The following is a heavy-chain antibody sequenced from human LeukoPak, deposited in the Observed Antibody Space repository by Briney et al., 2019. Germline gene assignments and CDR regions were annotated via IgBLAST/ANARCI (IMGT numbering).Heavy chain of an antibody. J-gene: IGHJ4*02. D-gene: IGHD3-10*01. Sequence: ASVKVSCKASGGTFSSYAISWVRQAPGQGLEWMGWMNPNSGNTNYAQKLQGRVTMTTDTSTSTAYMELRSLRSDDTAVYYCARAGAYGPGASFDYWGQGTLVTVSS. CDR2: MNPNSGNT. V-gene: IGHV1-18*01. CDR1: GGTFSSYA. CDR3: ARAGAYGPGASFDY.